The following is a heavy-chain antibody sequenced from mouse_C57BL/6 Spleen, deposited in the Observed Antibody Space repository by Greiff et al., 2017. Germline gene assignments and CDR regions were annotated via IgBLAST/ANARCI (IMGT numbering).Heavy chain of an antibody. CDR3: AGEPPYYYGSSYWYFDV. D-gene: IGHD1-1*01. Sequence: EVNVVESGGGLVKPGGSLKLSCAASGFTFSSYAMSWVRQTPEKRLEWVATISDGGSYTYYPDNVKGRFTISRDNAKNNLYLQMSHLQSEDTAMYYCAGEPPYYYGSSYWYFDVWGTGTTVTVSS. J-gene: IGHJ1*03. V-gene: IGHV5-4*01. CDR1: GFTFSSYA. CDR2: ISDGGSYT.